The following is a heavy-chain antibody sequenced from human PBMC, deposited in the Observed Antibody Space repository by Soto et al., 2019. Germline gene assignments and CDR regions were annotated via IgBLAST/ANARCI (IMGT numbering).Heavy chain of an antibody. CDR2: INPSGGST. CDR1: GYTFTSDY. CDR3: ARDFKSHEDSSGYYYSWFDP. V-gene: IGHV1-46*01. Sequence: ASVKVSCKASGYTFTSDYIHWVRQSPVQGLEWMGIINPSGGSTSYAQKFQGRVTMTGDTSTSTVYMELSSLRSEDTAVYYCARDFKSHEDSSGYYYSWFDPWGQGTLVIVAS. D-gene: IGHD3-22*01. J-gene: IGHJ5*02.